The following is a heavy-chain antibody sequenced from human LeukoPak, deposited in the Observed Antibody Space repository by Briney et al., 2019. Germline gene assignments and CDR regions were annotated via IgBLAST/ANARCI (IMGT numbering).Heavy chain of an antibody. Sequence: PSETLSLTCAVYGGSFSGYYWSWIRQPPGKGLEWIGEINHSGSTNYNPSLKSRVTMSVDTSKNQFSLKLSSVTAADTAVYYCARENYGDSSVDYWGQGTLVTVSS. CDR3: ARENYGDSSVDY. CDR1: GGSFSGYY. D-gene: IGHD4-17*01. V-gene: IGHV4-34*01. CDR2: INHSGST. J-gene: IGHJ4*02.